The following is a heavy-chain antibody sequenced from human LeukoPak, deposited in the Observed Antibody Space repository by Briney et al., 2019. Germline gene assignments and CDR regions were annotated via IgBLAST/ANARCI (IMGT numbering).Heavy chain of an antibody. CDR3: ARAGYCSGGSCYLVFDY. J-gene: IGHJ4*02. D-gene: IGHD2-15*01. V-gene: IGHV1-2*02. Sequence: ASGKVSCKASGYTFTGYYMHWVRQAPGQGLEWMGWINPNSGGTNYAQKFQGRVTMTRDTSISTAYMELSRLRSDDTAVYYCARAGYCSGGSCYLVFDYWGQGTLVTVSS. CDR2: INPNSGGT. CDR1: GYTFTGYY.